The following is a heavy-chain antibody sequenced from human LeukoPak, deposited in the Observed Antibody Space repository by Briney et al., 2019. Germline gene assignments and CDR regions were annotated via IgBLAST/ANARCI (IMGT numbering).Heavy chain of an antibody. Sequence: GGSLRLSCAASGFTFSSYGMSWVRQAPGKGLEWVSAISGSAVSTYYADSVKGRFTISRDNSKNTLYLQMNSLRGEDTAVYYCAKATYFALIWGYSSFDYWGQGTLVTVSS. D-gene: IGHD5-18*01. CDR2: ISGSAVST. V-gene: IGHV3-23*01. CDR3: AKATYFALIWGYSSFDY. CDR1: GFTFSSYG. J-gene: IGHJ4*02.